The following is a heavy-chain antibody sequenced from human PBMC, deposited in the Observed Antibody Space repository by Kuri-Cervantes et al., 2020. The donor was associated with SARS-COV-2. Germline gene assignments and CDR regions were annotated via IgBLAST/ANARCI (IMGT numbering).Heavy chain of an antibody. CDR3: AKDLKFRPKLEWYYDFWGGYYTRRSVDGMDV. CDR2: ISAAGGSA. Sequence: LSLTCAASEFIFSTYAMSWVRQAPGKGLEWVSTISAAGGSAYYADSVKGRFTISRDNSNNTLYLQMNSLRAEDTAVYYCAKDLKFRPKLEWYYDFWGGYYTRRSVDGMDVWGQGTTVTVSS. V-gene: IGHV3-23*01. CDR1: EFIFSTYA. J-gene: IGHJ6*02. D-gene: IGHD3-3*01.